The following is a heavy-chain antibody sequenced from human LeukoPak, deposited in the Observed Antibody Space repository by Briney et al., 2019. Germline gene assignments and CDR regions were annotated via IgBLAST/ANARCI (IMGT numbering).Heavy chain of an antibody. CDR1: GFTFTTYW. D-gene: IGHD3-22*01. CDR3: ARPQYYDGSIARYRPYDY. Sequence: GGSLRLSCAASGFTFTTYWMSWVRLAPGKGLEWVANIKQDGSEKDYVASVKGRFTISRDNAKNSLYLQMNSVRVEDTAVYYCARPQYYDGSIARYRPYDYWGRGALVTVSS. V-gene: IGHV3-7*01. CDR2: IKQDGSEK. J-gene: IGHJ4*02.